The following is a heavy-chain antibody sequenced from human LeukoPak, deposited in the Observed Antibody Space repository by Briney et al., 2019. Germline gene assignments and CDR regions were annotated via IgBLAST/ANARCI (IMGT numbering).Heavy chain of an antibody. Sequence: PSETLSLTCTVSGGSISSYYWSWIRQPAGKGLEWIGRIYTSGSTNYNPSLKRRVTMSVDTSKNQFSLKLSSVTAADTAVYYCARDSGRITIFGVVTPSDVFDIWGQGTMVTVSS. J-gene: IGHJ3*02. CDR2: IYTSGST. V-gene: IGHV4-4*07. D-gene: IGHD3-3*01. CDR1: GGSISSYY. CDR3: ARDSGRITIFGVVTPSDVFDI.